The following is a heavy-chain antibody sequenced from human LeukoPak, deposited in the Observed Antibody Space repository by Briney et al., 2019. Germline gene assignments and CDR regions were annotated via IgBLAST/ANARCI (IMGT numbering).Heavy chain of an antibody. D-gene: IGHD3-10*01. CDR2: IYYSGIT. V-gene: IGHV4-59*01. Sequence: SETLSLTCIVSGGSISSYYWSWIRQPPGKGLEWIGYIYYSGITNYNPSLKSRVTISVDTPKNQFSLKLSSVTAADTAVYYCAGRYYYGSGSYYKGYFDLWGRGTLVTVSS. J-gene: IGHJ2*01. CDR1: GGSISSYY. CDR3: AGRYYYGSGSYYKGYFDL.